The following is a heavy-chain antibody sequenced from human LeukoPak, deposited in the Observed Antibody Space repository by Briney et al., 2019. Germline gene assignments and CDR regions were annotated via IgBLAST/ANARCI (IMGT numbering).Heavy chain of an antibody. CDR1: GYSFSDNY. CDR3: ARGLYYYGSGSYLDY. CDR2: INPNSGGT. D-gene: IGHD3-10*01. V-gene: IGHV1-2*02. J-gene: IGHJ4*02. Sequence: ASVKVSCKASGYSFSDNYMHWVRQAPGQGLEWMGWINPNSGGTNYAQRFQGRVTMSRDTSLSTAYMELSRLRSDDTAMYYCARGLYYYGSGSYLDYWGQGTLLPV.